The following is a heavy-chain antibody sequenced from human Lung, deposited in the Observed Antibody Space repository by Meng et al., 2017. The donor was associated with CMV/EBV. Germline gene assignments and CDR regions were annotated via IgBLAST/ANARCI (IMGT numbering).Heavy chain of an antibody. CDR3: ARDPGYCSSTSCSGFFDY. Sequence: GGSLRLSCAASGFTFSGYAMNWVRQAPGKGLEWISSITSASGFTFYADSVKGRFTISRDNAKNSVYLQMNSLRAEDTAVYYCARDPGYCSSTSCSGFFDYWGQGTLVTVSS. CDR1: GFTFSGYA. CDR2: ITSASGFT. D-gene: IGHD2-2*01. V-gene: IGHV3-21*01. J-gene: IGHJ4*02.